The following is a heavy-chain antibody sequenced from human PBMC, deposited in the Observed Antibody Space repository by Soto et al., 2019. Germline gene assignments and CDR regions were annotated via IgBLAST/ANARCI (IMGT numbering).Heavy chain of an antibody. V-gene: IGHV3-33*08. CDR1: GFSFSDYG. J-gene: IGHJ3*02. CDR3: ARAGRALDI. Sequence: GGSLRLSCAASGFSFSDYGMHWVRQAPGKGLEWVALIYYDGSNEHYADSVQGRFTISRDNSKNTLYLQMNGLRAEDTAVYYCARAGRALDIWGQGTMVTVSS. CDR2: IYYDGSNE. D-gene: IGHD2-15*01.